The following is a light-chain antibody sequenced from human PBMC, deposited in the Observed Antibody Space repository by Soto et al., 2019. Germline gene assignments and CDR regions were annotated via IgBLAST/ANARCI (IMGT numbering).Light chain of an antibody. CDR3: QQYGSSRMYT. Sequence: EIMLTESPGTLSVSPGERATLSCRAGQRVSSNYLAWYQQKLGQAPRLVIHGASTRAAGIPDRFSGSGSGTDFTLTISRLEPEDFAVYYCQQYGSSRMYTFGQGTMVDIK. V-gene: IGKV3-20*01. CDR2: GAS. CDR1: QRVSSNY. J-gene: IGKJ2*01.